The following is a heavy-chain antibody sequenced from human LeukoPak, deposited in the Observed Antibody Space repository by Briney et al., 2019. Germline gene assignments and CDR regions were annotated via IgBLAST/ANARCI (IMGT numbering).Heavy chain of an antibody. CDR2: ISGSASTI. CDR3: ARVWRQQLELDH. D-gene: IGHD6-13*01. J-gene: IGHJ4*02. Sequence: GGSLRLSCAASGFTFSDYYMSWVRQAPGKGLEWVSFISGSASTIYYADSVKGRLTISRDNAKKSFYLQMNSLRAEDTAVYYCARVWRQQLELDHWGQGTLVIVSS. V-gene: IGHV3-11*04. CDR1: GFTFSDYY.